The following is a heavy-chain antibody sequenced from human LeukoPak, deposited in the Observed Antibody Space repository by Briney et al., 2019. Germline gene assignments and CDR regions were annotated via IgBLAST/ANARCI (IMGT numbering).Heavy chain of an antibody. CDR1: GFTFSSYW. Sequence: PGGSLRLSCAASGFTFSSYWMSWVRQAPGKGLEWVANIKQDGSEKYYVDSVKGRFTISRDNAKNSPYLQMNSLRAEDTAVYYCATSYGDYLFDYWGQGTLVTVSS. V-gene: IGHV3-7*02. CDR2: IKQDGSEK. D-gene: IGHD4-17*01. CDR3: ATSYGDYLFDY. J-gene: IGHJ4*02.